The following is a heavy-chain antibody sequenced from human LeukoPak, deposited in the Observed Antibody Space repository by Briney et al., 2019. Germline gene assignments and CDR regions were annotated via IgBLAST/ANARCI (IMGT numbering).Heavy chain of an antibody. CDR3: ARTKKVDHGDYENYFDY. Sequence: SETLSLTCAVSGGSINSGGYSWSRIRQPPGKGLEWIGYIYYSGATYYNPSLKSRLTISIDTSKNQFSLKLSSVTAADTAMYYCARTKKVDHGDYENYFDYWGQGTRVTVSS. V-gene: IGHV4-30-4*07. CDR2: IYYSGAT. J-gene: IGHJ4*02. D-gene: IGHD4-17*01. CDR1: GGSINSGGYS.